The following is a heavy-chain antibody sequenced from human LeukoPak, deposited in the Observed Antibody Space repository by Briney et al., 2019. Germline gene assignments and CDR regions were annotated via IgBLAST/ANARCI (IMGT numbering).Heavy chain of an antibody. J-gene: IGHJ4*02. Sequence: GGSLGLSCAAPGFMFHDYAIHWVRQAPGKGLEWVSLISGDGGSTFYADAVKGRFTISRDNSKNSLYLQMNRLRSDDTALYYCARESESSDWYDYWGQGTLVTVSS. CDR1: GFMFHDYA. V-gene: IGHV3-43*02. D-gene: IGHD6-19*01. CDR3: ARESESSDWYDY. CDR2: ISGDGGST.